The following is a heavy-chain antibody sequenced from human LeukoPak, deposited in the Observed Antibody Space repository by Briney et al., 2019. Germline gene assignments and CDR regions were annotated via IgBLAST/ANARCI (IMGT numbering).Heavy chain of an antibody. Sequence: GGSLRLSCAASGFTFSSYAMSWVRQAPGEGLEWVSAISGSGGSTYYADSVKGRFTISRDDSKNTLYLQMNSLRAEDTAVYYCAKGSGSGSYYNRLFDYWGQGTLATVSS. CDR1: GFTFSSYA. CDR3: AKGSGSGSYYNRLFDY. D-gene: IGHD3-10*01. J-gene: IGHJ4*02. CDR2: ISGSGGST. V-gene: IGHV3-23*01.